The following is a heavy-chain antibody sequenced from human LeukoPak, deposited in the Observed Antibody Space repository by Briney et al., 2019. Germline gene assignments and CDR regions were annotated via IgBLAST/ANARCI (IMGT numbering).Heavy chain of an antibody. CDR3: AREGGCTTGSCYYFDS. CDR2: LYGSGNI. J-gene: IGHJ4*02. D-gene: IGHD2-8*01. Sequence: SETLSLTCTVSDDSIHTVLYYWSWVRQPAGKGLEWLGRLYGSGNINYNPSLQSRLTMSLDTSKNRFSLQLSSVTAADTAVYFCAREGGCTTGSCYYFDSWGLGTLVTISS. V-gene: IGHV4-61*02. CDR1: DDSIHTVLYY.